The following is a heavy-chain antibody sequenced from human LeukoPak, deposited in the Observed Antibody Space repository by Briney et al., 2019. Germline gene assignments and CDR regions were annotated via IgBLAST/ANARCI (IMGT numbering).Heavy chain of an antibody. J-gene: IGHJ3*02. Sequence: PGGSLRLSCAASGFTFTTYEMNWVRQAPGKGLEWVSYMSNGGKTTYYADSAKGRFTISRANAKNSLYLQMNSLRAEDTAVYYCGRTRRFTMIVVVGDVFDIWGQGRVVTVSS. CDR1: GFTFTTYE. CDR3: GRTRRFTMIVVVGDVFDI. D-gene: IGHD3-22*01. V-gene: IGHV3-48*03. CDR2: MSNGGKTT.